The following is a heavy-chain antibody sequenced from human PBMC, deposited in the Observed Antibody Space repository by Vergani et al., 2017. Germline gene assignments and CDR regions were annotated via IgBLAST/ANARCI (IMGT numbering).Heavy chain of an antibody. CDR3: AKVGHSEVPGTFGAFDI. D-gene: IGHD6-19*01. Sequence: EVQLLESGGDLVQPGGSLRLSCAASGFTFIMHAMSWVRQAPGKGLEWVSTLSASDRRTHYADSVKGRFTISRDNSKNTLFLHMNSLRPEDTAVYYCAKVGHSEVPGTFGAFDIWGQGTMVTVSS. J-gene: IGHJ3*02. V-gene: IGHV3-23*01. CDR2: LSASDRRT. CDR1: GFTFIMHA.